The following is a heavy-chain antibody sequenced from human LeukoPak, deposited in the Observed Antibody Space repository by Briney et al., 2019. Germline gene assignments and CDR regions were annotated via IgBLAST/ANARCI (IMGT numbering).Heavy chain of an antibody. J-gene: IGHJ4*02. Sequence: SETLSLTCTVSGASISNYFWSWIRQPPGKGLEWIGYIYCSGSTNYTPSLKCRVTISIRTSRNQFSLKLSSITAADTAVYYCARGDTAMVPIEDWGQGTLVIVSS. D-gene: IGHD5-18*01. CDR2: IYCSGST. CDR3: ARGDTAMVPIED. CDR1: GASISNYF. V-gene: IGHV4-59*01.